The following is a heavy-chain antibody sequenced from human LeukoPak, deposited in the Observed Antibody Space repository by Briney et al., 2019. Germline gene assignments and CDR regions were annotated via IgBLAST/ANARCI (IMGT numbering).Heavy chain of an antibody. V-gene: IGHV3-21*01. D-gene: IGHD7-27*01. Sequence: GGSLRLSCAASGFTFSSYSMNWVRQAPGKGLEWVSSISSSSSYIYYADSVKGRFTIPRDNAKNSLYLQMNSLRAEDTAVYYCARAQRLTAFDPWGQGTLVTVSS. J-gene: IGHJ5*02. CDR1: GFTFSSYS. CDR2: ISSSSSYI. CDR3: ARAQRLTAFDP.